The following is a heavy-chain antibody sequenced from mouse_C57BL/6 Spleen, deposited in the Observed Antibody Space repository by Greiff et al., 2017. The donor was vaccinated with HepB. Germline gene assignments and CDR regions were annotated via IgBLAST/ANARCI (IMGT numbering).Heavy chain of an antibody. CDR3: ARGTRYGSSYWYFDV. CDR2: ISDGGSYT. Sequence: EVKVVESGGGLVKPGGSLKLSCAASGFTFSSYAMSWVRQTPEKRLEWVATISDGGSYTYYPDNVKGRFTISRDNAKNNLYLQMSHLKSEDTAMYYCARGTRYGSSYWYFDVWGTGTTVTVSS. D-gene: IGHD1-1*01. J-gene: IGHJ1*03. V-gene: IGHV5-4*03. CDR1: GFTFSSYA.